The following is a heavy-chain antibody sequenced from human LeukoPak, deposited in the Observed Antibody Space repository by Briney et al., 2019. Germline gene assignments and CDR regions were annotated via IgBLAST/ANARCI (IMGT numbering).Heavy chain of an antibody. CDR3: ARGLIDGYSYGSSWFDP. CDR2: IYYSGST. Sequence: SETLSLTCTVSGGSISSYYWSWIRQPPGKGLEWIGYIYYSGSTNYNPSLKSRVTISVDTSKNQFSLKLSSVTAADTAVYYCARGLIDGYSYGSSWFDPWGQGTLVTVSS. V-gene: IGHV4-59*01. CDR1: GGSISSYY. D-gene: IGHD5-18*01. J-gene: IGHJ5*02.